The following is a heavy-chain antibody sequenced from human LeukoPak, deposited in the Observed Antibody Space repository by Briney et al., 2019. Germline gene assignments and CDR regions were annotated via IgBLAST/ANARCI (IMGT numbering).Heavy chain of an antibody. Sequence: ASVKVSCKASGYTFTGYYMHWVRQAPGQGLEWMGWINPNSGGTNYAQKFQGRVTMTRDTSISTAYMELSRLRSDDTAVYYCARSAGTVSACNWFDPWGQGTLVTVSS. CDR3: ARSAGTVSACNWFDP. CDR1: GYTFTGYY. CDR2: INPNSGGT. D-gene: IGHD4-17*01. V-gene: IGHV1-2*02. J-gene: IGHJ5*02.